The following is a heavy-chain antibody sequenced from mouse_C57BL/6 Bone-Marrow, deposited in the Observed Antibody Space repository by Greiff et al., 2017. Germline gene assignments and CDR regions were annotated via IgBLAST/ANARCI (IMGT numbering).Heavy chain of an antibody. Sequence: DVMLVESGGDLVKPGGSLKLSCAASGFTFSSYGMSWVRQTPDKRLEWVATISSGGSYTYYPDSVKGRFTISRDNAKNTLYLQMSSLKSEDTAMYYCARHEGYPWGQGTLVTVSA. J-gene: IGHJ3*01. V-gene: IGHV5-6*02. CDR2: ISSGGSYT. CDR1: GFTFSSYG. D-gene: IGHD3-1*01. CDR3: ARHEGYP.